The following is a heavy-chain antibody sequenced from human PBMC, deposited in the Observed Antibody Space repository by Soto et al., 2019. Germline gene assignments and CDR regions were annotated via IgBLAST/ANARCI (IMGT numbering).Heavy chain of an antibody. Sequence: QITLKESGPTLVKPTQTLTLTCTFSGFSLTRGVAVGWIRQPPGKALEWLGIIYWDDDKRYSPSLKSRLTITNDTFITQLVLTIATLGPVDTAPYYCTRDSYGSGCGMDVWGPGTTVTVSS. D-gene: IGHD3-10*01. V-gene: IGHV2-5*02. CDR1: GFSLTRGVA. CDR2: IYWDDDK. CDR3: TRDSYGSGCGMDV. J-gene: IGHJ6*02.